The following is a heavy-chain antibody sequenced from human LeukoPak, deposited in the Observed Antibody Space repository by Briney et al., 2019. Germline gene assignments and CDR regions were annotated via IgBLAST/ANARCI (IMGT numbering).Heavy chain of an antibody. Sequence: GGSLRLSCAASGFTFSSYGMHWVRQAPGKGLEWVAVIWYDGSNKYYADSVKGRFTISRDNSKNTLYLQMNSLRAEDTAVYYCARDYGDSPCDYWGQGTLVTVSS. CDR2: IWYDGSNK. D-gene: IGHD4-17*01. J-gene: IGHJ4*02. CDR1: GFTFSSYG. CDR3: ARDYGDSPCDY. V-gene: IGHV3-33*01.